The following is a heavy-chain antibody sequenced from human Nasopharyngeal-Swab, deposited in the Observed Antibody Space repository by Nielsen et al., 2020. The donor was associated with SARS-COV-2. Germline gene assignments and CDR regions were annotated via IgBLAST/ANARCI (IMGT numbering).Heavy chain of an antibody. CDR3: ARTPLPYYFDY. Sequence: GSLSLSSTVSGGSISSYYWSWIRQPPGKGLEWIGYIYYSGSTNYNPSLKSRVTISVDTSKNQFSLKLSSVTAADTAVYYCARTPLPYYFDYWGQGTLVTVSS. CDR2: IYYSGST. CDR1: GGSISSYY. V-gene: IGHV4-59*01. J-gene: IGHJ4*02.